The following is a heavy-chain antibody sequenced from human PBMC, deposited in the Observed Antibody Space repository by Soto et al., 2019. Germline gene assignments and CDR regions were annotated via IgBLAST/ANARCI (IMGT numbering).Heavy chain of an antibody. CDR3: ARGLQPGPRWGVRPPMHYFDY. CDR2: INHSGST. D-gene: IGHD3-10*01. CDR1: GGSFSGYY. Sequence: PSETLSLTCAVYGGSFSGYYWSWIRQPPGKGLEWIGEINHSGSTNYNPSLKSRVTISVDTSKNQFSLKLSSVTAADTAVYYCARGLQPGPRWGVRPPMHYFDYWGQGTLVTVSS. J-gene: IGHJ4*02. V-gene: IGHV4-34*01.